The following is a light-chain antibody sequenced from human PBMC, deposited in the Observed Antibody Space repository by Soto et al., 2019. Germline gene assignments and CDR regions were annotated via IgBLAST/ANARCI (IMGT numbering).Light chain of an antibody. V-gene: IGKV3-20*01. CDR3: QQYASSPLT. Sequence: EIVLTQSPGTLFSSAGERATLSCRASQTVGNNYLAWYQQKPGQTPRLLIHGASNRATGIPDRISGSGSGTDFTLFISRLEPEDFAVYYCQQYASSPLTFGGGTKVEIK. CDR1: QTVGNNY. J-gene: IGKJ4*01. CDR2: GAS.